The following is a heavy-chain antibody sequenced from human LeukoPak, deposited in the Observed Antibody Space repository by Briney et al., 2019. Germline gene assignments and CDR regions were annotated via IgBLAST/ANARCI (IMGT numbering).Heavy chain of an antibody. D-gene: IGHD3-22*01. J-gene: IGHJ4*02. CDR1: GFTFSSYG. V-gene: IGHV3-30*18. Sequence: GGSLRLSCAASGFTFSSYGMHWVRQAPGKGLEWVAVISYDGSNKYYADSVKGRSTISRDNSKNTLYLQMNSLRAEDTAVYYCAKDLTMIVVVITTLDYWGQGTLVTVSA. CDR3: AKDLTMIVVVITTLDY. CDR2: ISYDGSNK.